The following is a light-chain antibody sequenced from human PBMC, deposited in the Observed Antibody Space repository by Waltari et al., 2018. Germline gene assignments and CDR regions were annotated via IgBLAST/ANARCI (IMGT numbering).Light chain of an antibody. CDR1: SPNRERKA. Sequence: QAVLTQPPPASGTPGPRVSIPCSRSSPNRERKAVNWYQQLPGTAPQLLIFTNNQRPSGVPDRFSGSKAGPSASLAISGLLSEDEADYYCSSWDDSVIGPVFGGGTKLTVL. V-gene: IGLV1-44*01. CDR2: TNN. CDR3: SSWDDSVIGPV. J-gene: IGLJ2*01.